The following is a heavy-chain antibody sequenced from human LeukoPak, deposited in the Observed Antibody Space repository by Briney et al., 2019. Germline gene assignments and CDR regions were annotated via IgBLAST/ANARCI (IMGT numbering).Heavy chain of an antibody. J-gene: IGHJ6*03. V-gene: IGHV3-23*01. Sequence: GGSLRLSCAASGFTFSSYGMSWVRQDPGKGLLWVSAIIGSGGSTYYADSVKGRFTISRENAKNSLYLQMNSLRAEDTAVYYCARDARAAAGTYYYYYYMDVWGKGTTVTVSS. CDR1: GFTFSSYG. CDR2: IIGSGGST. D-gene: IGHD6-13*01. CDR3: ARDARAAAGTYYYYYYMDV.